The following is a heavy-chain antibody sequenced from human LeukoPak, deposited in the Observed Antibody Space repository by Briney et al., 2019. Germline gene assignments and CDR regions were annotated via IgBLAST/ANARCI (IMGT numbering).Heavy chain of an antibody. D-gene: IGHD3-16*02. V-gene: IGHV3-48*01. Sequence: GGSLRLSCAASGFTFSSYNMNWVRQAPGKGLEWVSYISSNTRVIHYADSVKGRFTISRDNGKNSLYLQMNSVRVEDTAVYYCATDAFSYLNTWGQGTQVTVSS. CDR2: ISSNTRVI. CDR3: ATDAFSYLNT. CDR1: GFTFSSYN. J-gene: IGHJ5*02.